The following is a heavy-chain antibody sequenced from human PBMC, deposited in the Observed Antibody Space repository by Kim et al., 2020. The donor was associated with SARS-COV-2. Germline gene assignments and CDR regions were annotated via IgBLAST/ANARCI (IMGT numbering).Heavy chain of an antibody. CDR2: ISGSASNA. CDR3: ACVLVPRRYSFYYFG. J-gene: IGHJ6*01. V-gene: IGHV3-23*01. CDR1: GFTFNNYG. Sequence: GGSLRLSCEASGFTFNNYGMNWVRQAPGKGLEWVSGISGSASNAYYADSVKGRFPISTDTSTDTLYLQLNSLRAEDTALYLCACVLVPRRYSFYYFG. D-gene: IGHD2-15*01.